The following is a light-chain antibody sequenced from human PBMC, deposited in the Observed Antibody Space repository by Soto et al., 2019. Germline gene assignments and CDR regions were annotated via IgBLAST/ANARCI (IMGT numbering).Light chain of an antibody. J-gene: IGKJ4*01. CDR3: QQSYSTPSRT. Sequence: DIQMTQSPSSLSASVGDRVTITCRASQSISSYLNWYQQKPGKAPKLLIYAASSLQSGVPSRFSGCGSGTDFTLTISSLQPEDFAIYYCQQSYSTPSRTFGGGTKVEIK. CDR2: AAS. CDR1: QSISSY. V-gene: IGKV1-39*01.